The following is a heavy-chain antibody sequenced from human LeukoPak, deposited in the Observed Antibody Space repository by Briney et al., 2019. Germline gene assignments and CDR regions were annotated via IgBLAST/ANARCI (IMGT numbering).Heavy chain of an antibody. CDR1: SYX. CDR3: ARVGGGAYYYYYMDV. D-gene: IGHD3-16*01. J-gene: IGHJ6*03. V-gene: IGHV4-61*02. CDR2: IYTSGST. Sequence: SYXWSWLRQPAGKGREWIGRIYTSGSTNYNPSLKSRVTISVDTSKNQFSLKLSSVTAADTAVYYCARVGGGAYYYYYMDVWGKGTTVTVSS.